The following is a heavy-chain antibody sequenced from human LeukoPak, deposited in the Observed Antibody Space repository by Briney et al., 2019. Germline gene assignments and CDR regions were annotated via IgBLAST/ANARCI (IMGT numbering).Heavy chain of an antibody. CDR3: AKHYGSGTYYNYFTY. D-gene: IGHD3-10*01. CDR2: ISGSGGST. V-gene: IGHV3-23*01. J-gene: IGHJ4*02. CDR1: GFSFSSYA. Sequence: PGGSLRLSCAASGFSFSSYALSWVRQAPRRGLEWVSAISGSGGSTYYADFVKGRFTISRDNSENTLFLQMSSLRAEDTATYYCAKHYGSGTYYNYFTYCGQGTLVSVSS.